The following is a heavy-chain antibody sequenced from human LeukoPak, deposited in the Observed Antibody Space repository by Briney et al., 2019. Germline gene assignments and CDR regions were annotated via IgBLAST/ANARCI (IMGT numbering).Heavy chain of an antibody. D-gene: IGHD1-26*01. Sequence: ASVKVSCKASGCTFTSYDINWVRQATGQGLEWMGWMNPNSGNTGYAQKFQGRVTMTRNTSISTAYMELSSLRSEDTAVYYCARRVGATVNWFDPWGQGTLVTVSS. V-gene: IGHV1-8*01. CDR3: ARRVGATVNWFDP. CDR1: GCTFTSYD. J-gene: IGHJ5*02. CDR2: MNPNSGNT.